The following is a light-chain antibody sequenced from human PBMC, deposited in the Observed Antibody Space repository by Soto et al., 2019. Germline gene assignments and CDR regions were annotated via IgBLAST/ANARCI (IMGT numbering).Light chain of an antibody. CDR3: QQYNNWPIT. CDR2: GAS. V-gene: IGKV3-15*01. Sequence: ELVLTQSPGTLSLSPGERATLSCRASQSVSSNLAWYQEKPGQAPRLLIYGASTRATGIAARFSGSGSGTEFTLTISSLQSEDFAVYYCQQYNNWPITFGQGTRLEIK. CDR1: QSVSSN. J-gene: IGKJ5*01.